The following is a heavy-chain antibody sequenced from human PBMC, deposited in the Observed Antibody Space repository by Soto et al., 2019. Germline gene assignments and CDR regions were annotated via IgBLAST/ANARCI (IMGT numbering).Heavy chain of an antibody. CDR3: GRHPATSETYFYGMDV. Sequence: QLQLQESGPGLVKPSETLSLICTVSGGSVSSSSCLWGWIRQSPGKELEWIGSIYYTGTTYYKPSLESRVTRYTDTSKSQYSLKVRSVTAADAAVYYGGRHPATSETYFYGMDVWGQGTTVTVSS. V-gene: IGHV4-39*01. J-gene: IGHJ6*02. CDR2: IYYTGTT. CDR1: GGSVSSSSCL.